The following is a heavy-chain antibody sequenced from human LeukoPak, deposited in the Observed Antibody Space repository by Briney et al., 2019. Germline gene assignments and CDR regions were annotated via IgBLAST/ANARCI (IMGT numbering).Heavy chain of an antibody. V-gene: IGHV4-34*01. Sequence: SETLPLTCAVYGGSFSGYYWSWIRQPPGKGLEWIGEINHSGSTNYNPSLKSRVTISVDTSKNQFSLKLSSVTAADTAVYYCARSSKNYYGSGSYYNPHWFDPWGQGTLVTVSS. CDR3: ARSSKNYYGSGSYYNPHWFDP. J-gene: IGHJ5*02. CDR2: INHSGST. CDR1: GGSFSGYY. D-gene: IGHD3-10*01.